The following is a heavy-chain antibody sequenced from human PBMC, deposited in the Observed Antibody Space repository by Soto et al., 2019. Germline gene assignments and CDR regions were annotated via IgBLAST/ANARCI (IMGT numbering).Heavy chain of an antibody. Sequence: KSSETLSLTCTVSGGSISSSSYYWGWIRQPPGKGLEWIGSIYYSGSTYYNPSLKSRVTISVDTSKNQFSLKLSSVTAADTAVYYCARSVGYGPDYWGQGTLVTVSS. CDR3: ARSVGYGPDY. CDR1: GGSISSSSYY. J-gene: IGHJ4*02. V-gene: IGHV4-39*01. CDR2: IYYSGST. D-gene: IGHD5-18*01.